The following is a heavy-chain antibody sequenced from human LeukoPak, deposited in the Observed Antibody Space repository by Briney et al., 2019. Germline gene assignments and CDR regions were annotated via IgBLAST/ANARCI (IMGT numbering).Heavy chain of an antibody. CDR2: IYYSGST. D-gene: IGHD3-22*01. Sequence: PSETLSLTCTVSGGSISSYYWSWIRQPPGKGLEWIGYIYYSGSTNYNPSLKSRVTISVDTSKNQFSLKLSSVTAADTAVYYCARETYSLNSSGYPGLCVDVWGQGTTVTVSS. J-gene: IGHJ6*02. CDR1: GGSISSYY. CDR3: ARETYSLNSSGYPGLCVDV. V-gene: IGHV4-59*01.